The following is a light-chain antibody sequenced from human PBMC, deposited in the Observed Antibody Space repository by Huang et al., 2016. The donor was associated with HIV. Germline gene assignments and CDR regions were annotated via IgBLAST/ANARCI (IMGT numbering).Light chain of an antibody. V-gene: IGKV1-9*01. CDR2: AAS. Sequence: IQLTQFPSALSASVGDSVSISCRASQDVDTNLAWYQQQPWKAPKLMYYAASTLQSGIPPRFSGYGSGTDFSLTIKGRQPEDFATYYCQQLNTYPLTFGPGTTVD. J-gene: IGKJ3*01. CDR3: QQLNTYPLT. CDR1: QDVDTN.